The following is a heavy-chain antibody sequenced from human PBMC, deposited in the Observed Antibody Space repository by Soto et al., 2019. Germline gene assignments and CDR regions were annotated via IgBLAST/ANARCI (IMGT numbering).Heavy chain of an antibody. CDR3: SGGVGDAF. V-gene: IGHV3-7*04. J-gene: IGHJ4*02. CDR1: ESTVSRDW. D-gene: IGHD1-26*01. CDR2: INQDGSEK. Sequence: EVHLVESGGGLVQTGGSLRLSCAISESTVSRDWMNWVRQAPGKGLEWVAHINQDGSEKYYVDSVKGRFTISRDNAKKSLYLQMNSLRAGDTAMYYCSGGVGDAFWGQGTLVTVSS.